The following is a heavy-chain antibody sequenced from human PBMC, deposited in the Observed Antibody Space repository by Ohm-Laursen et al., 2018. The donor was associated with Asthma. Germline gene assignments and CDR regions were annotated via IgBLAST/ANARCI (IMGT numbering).Heavy chain of an antibody. CDR2: GGSYYDGGLK. Sequence: SLRLSCAASGFTFRSYAMHWVRQAPGKGLEWVAVGGSYYDGGLKYYADSVNGRFTISRDNSKKMVYLQMNSLRAEDTAVYYCVRGLTVTYAFDHWGQGTLLTVSS. J-gene: IGHJ4*02. D-gene: IGHD4-17*01. V-gene: IGHV3-30-3*01. CDR1: GFTFRSYA. CDR3: VRGLTVTYAFDH.